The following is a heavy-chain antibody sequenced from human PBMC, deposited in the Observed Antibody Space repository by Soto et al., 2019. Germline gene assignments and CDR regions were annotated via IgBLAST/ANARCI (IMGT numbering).Heavy chain of an antibody. CDR1: GGSISSYY. Sequence: SETLSLTCTVSGGSISSYYWSWIRQPAGKGLERIGRIYTSGSTNYNPSLKSRVTMSVDTSKNQFSLKLSSVTAADTAVYYCARGPDRGAIYYYYGMDVWGQGTTVTVS. CDR3: ARGPDRGAIYYYYGMDV. J-gene: IGHJ6*02. CDR2: IYTSGST. V-gene: IGHV4-4*07. D-gene: IGHD3-10*01.